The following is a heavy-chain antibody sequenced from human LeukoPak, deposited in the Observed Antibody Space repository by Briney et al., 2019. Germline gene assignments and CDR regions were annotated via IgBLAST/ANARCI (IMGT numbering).Heavy chain of an antibody. CDR1: GFTFSSYG. Sequence: SGGSLRLSCAASGFTFSSYGMNWVRQAPGKGLEWVSYISSSGSTIYYADSVKGRFTISRDNAKNSLYLQMNSLRAEDTAVYYCARDGGSAWFLDYWGQGTLVTVSS. J-gene: IGHJ4*02. D-gene: IGHD6-19*01. CDR2: ISSSGSTI. CDR3: ARDGGSAWFLDY. V-gene: IGHV3-48*03.